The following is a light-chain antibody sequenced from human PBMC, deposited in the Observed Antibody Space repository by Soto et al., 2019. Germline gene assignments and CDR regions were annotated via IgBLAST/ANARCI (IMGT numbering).Light chain of an antibody. CDR2: GNY. CDR1: SSNIGAGYD. V-gene: IGLV1-40*01. CDR3: QSYDSSLRVLV. J-gene: IGLJ2*01. Sequence: QSVLTQPPSVSGAPGQRVTISCTGSSSNIGAGYDVHWYQQLPGTAPKLLIYGNYNRPSGIPDRFSASKSGTSASLAITGLQAEDEADYYCQSYDSSLRVLVFGGGTKLTVL.